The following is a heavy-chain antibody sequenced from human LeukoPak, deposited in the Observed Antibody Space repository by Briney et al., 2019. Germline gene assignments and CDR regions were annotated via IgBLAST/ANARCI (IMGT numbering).Heavy chain of an antibody. CDR2: IYYSGST. Sequence: SETLSLTCTVSGDSISSYYWSWIRQPPGKGLEWIGYIYYSGSTNYNPSLKSRVTISVDTSKNQVSLKLSSVTAADTAVYYCARNYDRMDYWGQGTLVTVSS. J-gene: IGHJ4*02. CDR1: GDSISSYY. D-gene: IGHD3-16*01. V-gene: IGHV4-59*01. CDR3: ARNYDRMDY.